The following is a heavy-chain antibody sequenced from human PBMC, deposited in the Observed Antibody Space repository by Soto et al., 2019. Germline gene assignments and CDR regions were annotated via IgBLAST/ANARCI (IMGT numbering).Heavy chain of an antibody. CDR2: IYWDDDK. D-gene: IGHD2-21*02. CDR1: GFSLTTSGEA. J-gene: IGHJ4*02. CDR3: AHTVAGTSGRDLDS. V-gene: IGHV2-5*02. Sequence: QITLRESGPALVKPTQTLTLTCTFSGFSLTTSGEAVAWIRQPPGKALEWLGIIYWDDDKRYSPSLSNRNTFTKDNTKNQVFISMADVDPSDTATYYCAHTVAGTSGRDLDSWVQGNRVTVSS.